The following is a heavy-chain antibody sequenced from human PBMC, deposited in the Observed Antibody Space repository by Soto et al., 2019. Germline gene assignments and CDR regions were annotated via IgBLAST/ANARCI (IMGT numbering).Heavy chain of an antibody. D-gene: IGHD2-15*01. CDR3: ASGRGTVVTATPFDY. J-gene: IGHJ4*02. CDR2: IIPIFGTA. V-gene: IGHV1-69*13. Sequence: SVKVSCKASGGTFSSYAISWVRQAPGQGLEWMGGIIPIFGTANYAQKFQGRVTITADESTSTAYMELSSLRSEDTAVYYCASGRGTVVTATPFDYWGQGTLVTVSS. CDR1: GGTFSSYA.